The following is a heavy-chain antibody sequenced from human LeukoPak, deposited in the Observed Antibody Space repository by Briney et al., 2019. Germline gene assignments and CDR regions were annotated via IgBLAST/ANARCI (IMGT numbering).Heavy chain of an antibody. CDR2: IIPIFGTA. Sequence: SVKVSCKASGGTFSSYAISWVRQAPGQGLEWMGGIIPIFGTANYAQKFQGRVTITADESTSTAYMELSSLRSEDTAVCYCARTTPYDVVVTATTLDAFDIWGQGTMVTVSS. D-gene: IGHD2-21*02. J-gene: IGHJ3*02. V-gene: IGHV1-69*13. CDR3: ARTTPYDVVVTATTLDAFDI. CDR1: GGTFSSYA.